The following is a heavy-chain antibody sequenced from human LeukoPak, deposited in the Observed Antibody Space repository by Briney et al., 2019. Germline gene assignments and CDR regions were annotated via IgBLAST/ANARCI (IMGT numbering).Heavy chain of an antibody. V-gene: IGHV1-2*02. CDR2: INPNSGGT. Sequence: ASAKVSCKASGGTFSSYAVSWVRQAPGQGLEWMGWINPNSGGTNYAQKFQGRVTMTRDTSISTAYMELSRLRSDDTAVYYCARDKLEWLFGRSDAFDIWGQGTMVTVSS. J-gene: IGHJ3*02. CDR1: GGTFSSYA. CDR3: ARDKLEWLFGRSDAFDI. D-gene: IGHD3-3*01.